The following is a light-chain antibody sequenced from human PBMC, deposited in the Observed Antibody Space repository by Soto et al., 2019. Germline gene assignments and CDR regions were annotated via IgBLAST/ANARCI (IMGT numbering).Light chain of an antibody. J-gene: IGLJ3*02. CDR3: AAWDDSLNGWV. V-gene: IGLV1-36*01. CDR1: SSNIGNNA. CDR2: YDD. Sequence: QSALTQPPSVSEAPRQRVTISCSGSSSNIGNNAVNWFQQFPGKAPKLLIYYDDLLPSGVSDRFSGSKSGTSASLAISGLQSEDEADYYCAAWDDSLNGWVFGGGTKLTVL.